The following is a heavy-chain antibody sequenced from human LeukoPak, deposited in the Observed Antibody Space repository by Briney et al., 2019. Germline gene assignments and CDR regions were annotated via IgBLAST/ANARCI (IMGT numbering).Heavy chain of an antibody. V-gene: IGHV3-33*01. Sequence: PGASLRLSSAASGFGFSSYDMHWVRQAPGKGMEWVAIIWLDGSATYYGDSVKGRFTISRDISNNTLYLQMNSLRVEDTAVYYCARDMKAYDSSYGMDVWGQGTTVTVSS. CDR2: IWLDGSAT. J-gene: IGHJ6*02. CDR1: GFGFSSYD. D-gene: IGHD3-22*01. CDR3: ARDMKAYDSSYGMDV.